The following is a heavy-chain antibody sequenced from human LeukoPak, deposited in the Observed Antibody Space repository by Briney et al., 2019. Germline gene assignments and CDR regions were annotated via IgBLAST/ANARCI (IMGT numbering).Heavy chain of an antibody. CDR3: ARHNIVVEKAEIGYYYYYYMDV. J-gene: IGHJ6*03. V-gene: IGHV3-48*01. CDR1: GFTFSSYS. CDR2: ISSSSSTI. D-gene: IGHD2-2*01. Sequence: GGSLRLSCAASGFTFSSYSMNWVRQAPGKGLEWVSYISSSSSTIYYADSVKGRFTISRDNAKNSLYLQMNSLRAEDTAVYYCARHNIVVEKAEIGYYYYYYMDVWGKGTTVTISS.